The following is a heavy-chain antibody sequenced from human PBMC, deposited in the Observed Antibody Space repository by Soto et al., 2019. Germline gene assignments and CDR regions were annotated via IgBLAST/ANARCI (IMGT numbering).Heavy chain of an antibody. V-gene: IGHV3-64D*06. J-gene: IGHJ6*02. CDR2: ISSNEGST. Sequence: GGSLRLSCSASGFTFSSYAMHWVRQAPGKGMEYVSAISSNEGSTYYADSVKGRFTISRDNSKNTLYLQMSSLRAEDTAVYYCVKSIVRGVMGGMDVWGQGTTVTVSS. D-gene: IGHD3-10*01. CDR1: GFTFSSYA. CDR3: VKSIVRGVMGGMDV.